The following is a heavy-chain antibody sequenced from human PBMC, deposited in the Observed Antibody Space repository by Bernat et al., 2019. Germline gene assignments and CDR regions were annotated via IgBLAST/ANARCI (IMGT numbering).Heavy chain of an antibody. CDR2: IWYDGSNK. Sequence: QVQLVESGGGVVQPGRSLRLSCAASGFTFSSYGMHWVRQAPGKGLEWVAVIWYDGSNKYYADSVKGRFTISRDNSKNTLYLQMNSRRAEETAVYYCARDSGSYFGDAFDIWGQGTMVTVSS. D-gene: IGHD1-26*01. J-gene: IGHJ3*02. CDR1: GFTFSSYG. V-gene: IGHV3-33*01. CDR3: ARDSGSYFGDAFDI.